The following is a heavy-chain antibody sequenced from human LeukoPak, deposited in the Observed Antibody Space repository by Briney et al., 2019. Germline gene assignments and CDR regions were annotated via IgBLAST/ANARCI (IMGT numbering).Heavy chain of an antibody. Sequence: TSETLSLTCAVYGGSFSGYYWSWIRQPPGKGLEWIGEINHSGSTNYNPSLKSRVTISVDTSKNQFSLKLSSVTAADTAVYYCARGRGVEMTTVTTSFDYWGQGTLVTVSS. J-gene: IGHJ4*02. V-gene: IGHV4-34*01. CDR2: INHSGST. D-gene: IGHD4-17*01. CDR3: ARGRGVEMTTVTTSFDY. CDR1: GGSFSGYY.